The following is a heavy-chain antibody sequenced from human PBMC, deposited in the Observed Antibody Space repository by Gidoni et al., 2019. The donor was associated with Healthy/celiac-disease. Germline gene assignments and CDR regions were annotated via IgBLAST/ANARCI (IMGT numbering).Heavy chain of an antibody. V-gene: IGHV3-21*01. J-gene: IGHJ4*02. CDR2: ISSSSSYI. CDR3: ARTIQLWRSGGFDY. CDR1: GFTFSSYS. D-gene: IGHD5-18*01. Sequence: EVQLVESGGGLVKPGGSLRLSCAASGFTFSSYSMNWVRQAPGKGLEWVSSISSSSSYIYYADSVKGRFTISRDNAKNSLYLQMNSLRAEDTAVYYCARTIQLWRSGGFDYWGQGTLVTVSS.